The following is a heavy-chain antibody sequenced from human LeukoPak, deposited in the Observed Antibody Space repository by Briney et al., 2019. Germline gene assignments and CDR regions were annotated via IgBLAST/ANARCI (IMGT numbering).Heavy chain of an antibody. CDR2: IYYSGST. CDR3: AREMSQKTGGSHAFDI. D-gene: IGHD3-16*01. CDR1: GGSISSYY. V-gene: IGHV4-59*01. Sequence: SETLSLTCTVSGGSISSYYWSWIRQPPGKGLEWMGYIYYSGSTNYNPSLKSRVTISVDTSKNQFSLKLSSVTAADTAVYYCAREMSQKTGGSHAFDIWGQGTMVTVSS. J-gene: IGHJ3*02.